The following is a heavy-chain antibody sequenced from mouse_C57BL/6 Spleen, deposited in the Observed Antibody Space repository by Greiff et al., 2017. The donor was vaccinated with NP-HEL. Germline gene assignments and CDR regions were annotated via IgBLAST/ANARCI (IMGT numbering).Heavy chain of an antibody. CDR3: TRDGIYDGYYFDY. V-gene: IGHV5-9-1*02. J-gene: IGHJ2*01. Sequence: DVMLVESGEGLVKPGGSLKLSCAASGFTFSSYAMSWVRQTPEKRLEWVAYISSGGDYIYYADTVKGRFTISRDNARNTLYLQMSSLKSEDTAMYYCTRDGIYDGYYFDYWGQGTTLTVSS. CDR1: GFTFSSYA. D-gene: IGHD2-3*01. CDR2: ISSGGDYI.